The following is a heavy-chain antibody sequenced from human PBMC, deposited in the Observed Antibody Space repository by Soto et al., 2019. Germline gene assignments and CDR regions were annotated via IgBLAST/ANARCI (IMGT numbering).Heavy chain of an antibody. V-gene: IGHV3-33*01. CDR3: ARDLSYRSFNHYYYGMDV. CDR2: IWYDGSNK. CDR1: GFTFSSYG. D-gene: IGHD1-26*01. J-gene: IGHJ6*02. Sequence: QVQLVESGGGVVQPGRSLRLSCAASGFTFSSYGMHWVRQAPGKGLEWVAVIWYDGSNKYYADSVKGRFTISRDNSKNSLYLQMNSLRAEDTAVYYWARDLSYRSFNHYYYGMDVWGQGTPVTVSS.